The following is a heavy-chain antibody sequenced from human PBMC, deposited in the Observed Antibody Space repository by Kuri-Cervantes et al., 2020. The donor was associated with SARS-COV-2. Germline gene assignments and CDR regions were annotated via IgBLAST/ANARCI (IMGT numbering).Heavy chain of an antibody. V-gene: IGHV5-10-1*01. D-gene: IGHD7-27*01. CDR3: ARHLITGVYYFDQ. Sequence: GGSLRLSCMGSGYNFTNYWITWVRQMPGRGLEWMGRIDPTDSDTNYLPSFQGHVTISADKSITTAYLQWSNLKASDTAMYYCARHLITGVYYFDQWGQGTLVTVSS. CDR1: GYNFTNYW. CDR2: IDPTDSDT. J-gene: IGHJ4*02.